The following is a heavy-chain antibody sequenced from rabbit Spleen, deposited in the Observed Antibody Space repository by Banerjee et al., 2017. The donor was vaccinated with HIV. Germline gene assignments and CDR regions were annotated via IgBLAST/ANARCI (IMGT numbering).Heavy chain of an antibody. J-gene: IGHJ4*01. D-gene: IGHD6-1*01. V-gene: IGHV1S7*01. CDR3: AREPSAYGADGYDL. CDR1: GFDVNSDY. Sequence: QLEESGGGLVQPGGSLKLSCKASGFDVNSDYMSWVRQAPGKGLEWIGCIYIGSVTTDYASWVNGRFTISSDNAQNTVDLKLNSLTVADTATYFCAREPSAYGADGYDLWGQGTLVTVS. CDR2: IYIGSVTT.